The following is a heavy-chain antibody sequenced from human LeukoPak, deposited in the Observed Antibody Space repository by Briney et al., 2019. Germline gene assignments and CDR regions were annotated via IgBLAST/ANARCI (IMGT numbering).Heavy chain of an antibody. J-gene: IGHJ4*02. CDR2: INAGNGNT. Sequence: ASVTVSCKASGYTFSSYAMHWVRQAPGQRLEWMGWINAGNGNTKLSHEFQGRVTITRDTSASTAYMELNSLRSEDMAVYYCAREGAYIGGSYPFDYGGQGTLVTVSS. V-gene: IGHV1-3*03. CDR3: AREGAYIGGSYPFDY. CDR1: GYTFSSYA. D-gene: IGHD1-26*01.